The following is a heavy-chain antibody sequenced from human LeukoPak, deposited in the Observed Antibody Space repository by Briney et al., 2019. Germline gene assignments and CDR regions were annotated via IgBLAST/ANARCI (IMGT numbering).Heavy chain of an antibody. D-gene: IGHD2-2*01. J-gene: IGHJ4*02. CDR3: ARDAWGGSSPFDY. Sequence: ASVKVSCKASGYTFTGYYMHWVRQAPGQGLEWMGWINPNSGGTNYAQKFQGRVTMTRDTSISTAYMELSRLISDDTAVYYCARDAWGGSSPFDYWGQGNLVTVSS. CDR2: INPNSGGT. V-gene: IGHV1-2*02. CDR1: GYTFTGYY.